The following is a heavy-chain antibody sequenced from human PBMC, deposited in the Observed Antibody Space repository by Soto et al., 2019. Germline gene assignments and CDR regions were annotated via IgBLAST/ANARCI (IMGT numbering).Heavy chain of an antibody. CDR1: GGSISSGDYY. D-gene: IGHD2-21*02. J-gene: IGHJ5*01. Sequence: PSETLSLTCTVSGGSISSGDYYWSWIRQPPGKGLEWIGYIYYSGSTYYNPSLKSRVTISVDTSKNQFSLKLSSVTAADTVVYYCARGPYCGGDCFFASWGQGALVTVSS. CDR3: ARGPYCGGDCFFAS. CDR2: IYYSGST. V-gene: IGHV4-30-4*01.